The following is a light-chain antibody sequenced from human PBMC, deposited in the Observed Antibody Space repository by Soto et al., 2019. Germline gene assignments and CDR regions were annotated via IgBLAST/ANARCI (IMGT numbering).Light chain of an antibody. V-gene: IGLV6-57*04. Sequence: NFMLTQPHAVSESPGKTVTISCTRSSGSIGSNYVQWYQQRPGSAPTIVIHEDNQRPSGVPDRFSASIDSSSNSASLTISGLKTEDEADYYCQSYDSSNYVFGTGTKGTVL. CDR1: SGSIGSNY. CDR2: EDN. J-gene: IGLJ1*01. CDR3: QSYDSSNYV.